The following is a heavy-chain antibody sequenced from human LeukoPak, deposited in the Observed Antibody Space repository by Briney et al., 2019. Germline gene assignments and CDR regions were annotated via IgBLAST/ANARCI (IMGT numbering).Heavy chain of an antibody. Sequence: GESPKISCQGSGYTFTAYWIGWVRQMPGKGLEWVGIIHPGDSDTRYSPFFQGQVTISADKSITTAYLQWSSLKASDTAMYYCGRHQHSGSYGAFDIWGQGTMVTVSS. CDR3: GRHQHSGSYGAFDI. CDR1: GYTFTAYW. D-gene: IGHD1-26*01. CDR2: IHPGDSDT. J-gene: IGHJ3*02. V-gene: IGHV5-51*01.